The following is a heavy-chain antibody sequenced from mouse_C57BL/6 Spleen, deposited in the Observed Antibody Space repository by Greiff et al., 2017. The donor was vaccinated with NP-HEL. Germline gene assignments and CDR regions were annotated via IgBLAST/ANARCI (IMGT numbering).Heavy chain of an antibody. CDR2: ISDGGSYT. Sequence: EVMLVESGGGLVKPGGSLKLSCAASGFTFSSYAMSWVRQTPEKRLEWVATISDGGSYTYYPDNVTGRFTISRDNAKNNLYLQMSHLKSEDTAMYYCASPHYYGSSYNWYFDVWGTGTTVTVSS. V-gene: IGHV5-4*03. J-gene: IGHJ1*03. CDR3: ASPHYYGSSYNWYFDV. CDR1: GFTFSSYA. D-gene: IGHD1-1*01.